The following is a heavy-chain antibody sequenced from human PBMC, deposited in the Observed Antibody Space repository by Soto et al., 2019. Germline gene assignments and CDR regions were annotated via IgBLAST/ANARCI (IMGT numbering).Heavy chain of an antibody. CDR1: GYTFTSYA. Sequence: ASVKVSCKASGYTFTSYAMNWVRQAPGQGLEWMGWINTNTGNPTYAQGFTGRFVFSLDTSVSTAYLQISSLKAEDTAVYYCAGDNIGYCSSTSCYGDAFDIWGQGTMVTVSS. J-gene: IGHJ3*02. D-gene: IGHD2-2*01. CDR2: INTNTGNP. V-gene: IGHV7-4-1*02. CDR3: AGDNIGYCSSTSCYGDAFDI.